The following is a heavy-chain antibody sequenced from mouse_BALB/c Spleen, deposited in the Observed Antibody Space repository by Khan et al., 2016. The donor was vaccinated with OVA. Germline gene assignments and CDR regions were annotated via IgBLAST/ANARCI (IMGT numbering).Heavy chain of an antibody. Sequence: VQLKQSGPGLVKPSQSLSLTCTVTGYSITNNYAWNWIRQFPGNKLEWMGYISYSGSTNYNPSLKSRISINRDTSKNQFFLQLNSVTTEDTATYYCARGNYYGYYFDYGGQGTTLTVSS. J-gene: IGHJ2*01. CDR3: ARGNYYGYYFDY. D-gene: IGHD1-1*01. CDR1: GYSITNNYA. CDR2: ISYSGST. V-gene: IGHV3-2*02.